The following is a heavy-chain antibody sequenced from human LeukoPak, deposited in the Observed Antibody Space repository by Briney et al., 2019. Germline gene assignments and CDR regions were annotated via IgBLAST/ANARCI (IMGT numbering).Heavy chain of an antibody. J-gene: IGHJ6*04. CDR2: ISGSGGST. V-gene: IGHV3-23*01. CDR1: GFTFSSYA. CDR3: AKDRAGGYCSGGSCSRIYYYYGMDV. D-gene: IGHD2-15*01. Sequence: GGSLRLSCAASGFTFSSYAMSWVRQAPGKGLEWVSAISGSGGSTYYADSVKGRFTISRDNSKNTLYLQMNSLRAEDTAVYYWAKDRAGGYCSGGSCSRIYYYYGMDVWGKGTTVTVSS.